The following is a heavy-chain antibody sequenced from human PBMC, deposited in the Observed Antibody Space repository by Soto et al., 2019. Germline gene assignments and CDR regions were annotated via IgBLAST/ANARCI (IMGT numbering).Heavy chain of an antibody. CDR1: GGTFSSYA. Sequence: QVQLVQSGAEVKKPGSSVKVSCKASGGTFSSYAISWVRQAPGQGLEWMGGIIPIVGTANYAQKFQGRVTSTADESTSTSYMDLSSLRSEDTAVYYCARGCSGGSCYRRDAFDSWGQGTMVTVSS. J-gene: IGHJ3*02. CDR2: IIPIVGTA. V-gene: IGHV1-69*01. CDR3: ARGCSGGSCYRRDAFDS. D-gene: IGHD2-15*01.